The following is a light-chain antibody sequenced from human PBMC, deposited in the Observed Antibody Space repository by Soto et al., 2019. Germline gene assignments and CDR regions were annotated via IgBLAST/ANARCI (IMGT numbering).Light chain of an antibody. CDR2: SVN. CDR1: SSNIGSNY. V-gene: IGLV1-47*02. CDR3: ATWDDSLNAWV. J-gene: IGLJ3*02. Sequence: QSVLTQPPSASGTPGQRVTVSCSGSSSNIGSNYVYWYQRLPGMAPKVLIYSVNQRPSGVPDRFFGSKSGTSASLAISGNRSEDEADYYCATWDDSLNAWVFGGGTKLTVL.